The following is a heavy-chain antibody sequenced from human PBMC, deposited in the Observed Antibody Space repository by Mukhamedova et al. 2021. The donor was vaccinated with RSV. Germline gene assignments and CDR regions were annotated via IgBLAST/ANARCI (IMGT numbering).Heavy chain of an antibody. CDR3: ARVIHDIVVVPALRGFVDY. Sequence: EYMGWISAYNGNTNYAQKLQGRVTMTTDTSTSTADMELRSLRSDDTAVYYCARVIHDIVVVPALRGFVDYLGQGTLVTVSS. CDR2: ISAYNGNT. V-gene: IGHV1-18*01. D-gene: IGHD2-2*01. J-gene: IGHJ4*02.